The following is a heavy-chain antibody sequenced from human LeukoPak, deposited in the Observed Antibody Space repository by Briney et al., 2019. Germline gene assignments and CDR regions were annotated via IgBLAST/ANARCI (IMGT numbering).Heavy chain of an antibody. V-gene: IGHV4-59*12. D-gene: IGHD6-13*01. CDR2: IYYSGST. CDR3: ARDVVAAVGTFDY. J-gene: IGHJ4*02. CDR1: GGSISSYY. Sequence: RSSETLSLTCTVSGGSISSYYWSWIRQPPGEGLEWIGYIYYSGSTNYNPSLKSRVTISVDTSKNQFSLKLSSVTAADTAVYYCARDVVAAVGTFDYWGQGTLVTVSS.